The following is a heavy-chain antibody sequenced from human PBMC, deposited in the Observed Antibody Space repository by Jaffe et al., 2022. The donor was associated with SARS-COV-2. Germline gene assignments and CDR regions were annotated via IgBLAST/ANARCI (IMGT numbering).Heavy chain of an antibody. CDR2: ISGSGGST. CDR3: AKWLGDYRGGIWYYYGMDV. V-gene: IGHV3-23*01. Sequence: EVQLLESGGGLVQPGGSLRLSCAASGFTFSSYAMSWVRQAPGKGLEWVSAISGSGGSTYYADSVKGRFTISRDNSKNTLYLQMNSLRAEDTAVYYCAKWLGDYRGGIWYYYGMDVWGQGTTVTVSS. D-gene: IGHD4-17*01. J-gene: IGHJ6*02. CDR1: GFTFSSYA.